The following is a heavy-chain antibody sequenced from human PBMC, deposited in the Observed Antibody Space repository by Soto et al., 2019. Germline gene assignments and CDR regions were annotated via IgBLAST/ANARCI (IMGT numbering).Heavy chain of an antibody. Sequence: TLSVSCTVSVGSISSGGYSWSWIRQSPEKGLEWLGCIYPTGSTYYHPSLKSRVTISIDTSRNQFSLNLTSVTAADTAVYYCARAPPGPSPRWVLWGQGTTVTVSS. V-gene: IGHV4-30-2*06. J-gene: IGHJ6*02. D-gene: IGHD3-10*01. CDR3: ARAPPGPSPRWVL. CDR2: IYPTGST. CDR1: VGSISSGGYS.